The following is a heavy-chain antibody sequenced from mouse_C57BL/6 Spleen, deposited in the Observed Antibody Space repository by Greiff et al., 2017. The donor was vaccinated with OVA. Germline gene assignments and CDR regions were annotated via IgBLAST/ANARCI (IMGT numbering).Heavy chain of an antibody. CDR1: GYTFTDYY. CDR2: INPNNGGT. V-gene: IGHV1-26*01. Sequence: VQLQQSGPELVKPGASVKISCKASGYTFTDYYMNWVKQSHGKSLEWIGDINPNNGGTSYNQKFKGKATLTVDKSSSTAYMELRSLTSEDSAVYYCASNGGYYAMDYWGQGTSVTVSS. J-gene: IGHJ4*01. CDR3: ASNGGYYAMDY.